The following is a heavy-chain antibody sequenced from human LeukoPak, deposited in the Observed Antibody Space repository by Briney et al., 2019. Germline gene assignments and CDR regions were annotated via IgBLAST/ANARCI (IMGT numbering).Heavy chain of an antibody. CDR2: IGSSGTII. CDR3: ARDPRAIGD. V-gene: IGHV3-48*03. Sequence: GGSLRLSCAASGFTFSSYEMNWVRQAPGKGLEWVSYIGSSGTIIYYADSVKGRFTISRDNAKNSLYLQMNSLRAEDAAVYYCARDPRAIGDWGQGTLVTVSS. D-gene: IGHD2/OR15-2a*01. J-gene: IGHJ1*01. CDR1: GFTFSSYE.